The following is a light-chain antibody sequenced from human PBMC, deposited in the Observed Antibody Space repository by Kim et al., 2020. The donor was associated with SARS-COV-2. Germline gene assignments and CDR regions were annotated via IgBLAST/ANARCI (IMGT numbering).Light chain of an antibody. V-gene: IGKV2-28*01. CDR2: LGS. Sequence: PASIACRSSQSLLHSNGYNSLDWYLQKPGQSPQLLIYLGSNRASGVPDRFSGSGSGTDFTLKISRVEAEDVGVYYCMQALQTSITFGQGTRLEIK. CDR1: QSLLHSNGYNS. CDR3: MQALQTSIT. J-gene: IGKJ5*01.